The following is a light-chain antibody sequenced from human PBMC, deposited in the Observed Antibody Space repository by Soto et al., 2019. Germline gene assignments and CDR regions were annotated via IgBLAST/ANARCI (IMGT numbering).Light chain of an antibody. CDR2: DSS. Sequence: EIVMTPSPATLSVSPGEIATLSFIASQSVGIDLAWYQQKPGQAPRLLINDSSNRATGIPARFSGSGSGTDFTLTIRRLESEDFAVYYCQQYNYWPPITFGQGTKGDIK. V-gene: IGKV3D-15*01. CDR1: QSVGID. CDR3: QQYNYWPPIT. J-gene: IGKJ1*01.